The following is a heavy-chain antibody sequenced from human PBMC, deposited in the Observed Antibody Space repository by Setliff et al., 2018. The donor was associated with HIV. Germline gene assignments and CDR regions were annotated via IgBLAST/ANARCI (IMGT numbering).Heavy chain of an antibody. Sequence: PSETLSLTCAVYGGSFSGYSWSWIRQPPGKGLEWIGYINQSGSTSHNPSLNSRVSLSLDRAKNQFSLRLTSVTAADTAVYYCAREGAPRYDSSYYMDVWGKGTTVTAP. CDR2: INQSGST. V-gene: IGHV4-30-2*01. D-gene: IGHD3-22*01. J-gene: IGHJ6*03. CDR1: GGSFSGYS. CDR3: AREGAPRYDSSYYMDV.